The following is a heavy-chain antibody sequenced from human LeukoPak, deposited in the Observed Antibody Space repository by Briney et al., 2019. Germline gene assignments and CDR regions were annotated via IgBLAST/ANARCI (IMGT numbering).Heavy chain of an antibody. Sequence: GTSLRLSCAASGFIFSTYGMHWVRQAPGKGLEWVAVVWSGGKNKYYSDSVRGRFTISRDNSKNTLYLEMNSLRAEDTAVYYCAKDGQVGAIGYFDYRGQGTLVTVSS. D-gene: IGHD1-26*01. CDR3: AKDGQVGAIGYFDY. CDR1: GFIFSTYG. V-gene: IGHV3-33*06. CDR2: VWSGGKNK. J-gene: IGHJ4*02.